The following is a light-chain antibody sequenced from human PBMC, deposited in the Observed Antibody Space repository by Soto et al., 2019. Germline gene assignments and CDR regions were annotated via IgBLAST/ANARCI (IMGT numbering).Light chain of an antibody. CDR3: QQYNSYSGT. CDR1: QGISSY. J-gene: IGKJ5*01. Sequence: AIRMTQSPSSFSASTGDRVTITCRASQGISSYLAWYQQKPGKAPKLLIYAASTLQSGVPSRFSGSGSGTEFTLTISSLQPDDFATYYCQQYNSYSGTFGQGTRLENK. V-gene: IGKV1-8*01. CDR2: AAS.